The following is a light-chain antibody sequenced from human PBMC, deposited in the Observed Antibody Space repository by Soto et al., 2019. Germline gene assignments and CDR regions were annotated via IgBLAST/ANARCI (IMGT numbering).Light chain of an antibody. CDR3: QSYDSSTVV. CDR1: SGSIASND. Sequence: NFMLTQPHSASESPGKTVTISCTRSSGSIASNDVQWYQQRPGSAPTTVIYENNQRPSGVPDRFSGSTDGSSNSASLTISGLQTEDEADYYCQSYDSSTVVFGGGTKVTVL. J-gene: IGLJ2*01. V-gene: IGLV6-57*04. CDR2: ENN.